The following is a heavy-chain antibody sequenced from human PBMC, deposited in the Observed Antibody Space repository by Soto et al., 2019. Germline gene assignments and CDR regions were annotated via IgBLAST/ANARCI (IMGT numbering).Heavy chain of an antibody. CDR3: ARDQGDDSGDYRIIYCYYGMDV. D-gene: IGHD4-17*01. J-gene: IGHJ6*02. CDR1: GFTLSSYA. V-gene: IGHV3-30*04. Sequence: GGSLRLSCAASGFTLSSYAMNWVGQAPGKGREWVAGISYDGSNKYSSDSVKGRFTISRDNSKTTLYLQMNSLRAEDTAVYYYARDQGDDSGDYRIIYCYYGMDVWGQGTTVTVSS. CDR2: ISYDGSNK.